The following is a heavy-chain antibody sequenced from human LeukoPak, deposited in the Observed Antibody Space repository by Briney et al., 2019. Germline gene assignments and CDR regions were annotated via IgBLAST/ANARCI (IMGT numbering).Heavy chain of an antibody. V-gene: IGHV3-48*01. CDR3: AINGCYRGVCDFDI. Sequence: PGGPLRLSCATSGFTFTNYGMNWVRQAPGKGLEWVSYISNSVILYADSVKGRFTISRDIARSSLYLQMNSLRAEDTAVYYCAINGCYRGVCDFDIWGQGTMVTVSS. CDR2: ISNSVI. J-gene: IGHJ3*02. CDR1: GFTFTNYG. D-gene: IGHD2-21*01.